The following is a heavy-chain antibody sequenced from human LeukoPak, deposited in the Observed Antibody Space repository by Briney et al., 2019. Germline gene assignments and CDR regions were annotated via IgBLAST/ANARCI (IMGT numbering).Heavy chain of an antibody. J-gene: IGHJ4*02. CDR3: ARLTLSANDWCYDY. CDR2: IKEDGSEK. D-gene: IGHD5-12*01. V-gene: IGHV3-7*01. Sequence: LGGSLRLSCAASGFTFSAYWMRWVRPAPGKRLECVASIKEDGSEKYYVDSVKGRFTISRDNAKNSLYLQMNSLRAEDTAVYYCARLTLSANDWCYDYWGQGTLVTVSS. CDR1: GFTFSAYW.